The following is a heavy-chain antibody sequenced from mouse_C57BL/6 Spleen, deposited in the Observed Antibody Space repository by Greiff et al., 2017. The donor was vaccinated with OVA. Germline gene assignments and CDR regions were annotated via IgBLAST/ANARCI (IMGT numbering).Heavy chain of an antibody. CDR1: GYAFSSYW. CDR3: ARSRYYGSSYAMDY. Sequence: QVQLQQSGAELVKPGASVKISCKASGYAFSSYWMNWVKQRPGKGLEWIGQIYPGDGDTNYNGKFKGKATLTADKSSSTAYMQLSSLTSEDSAVYFGARSRYYGSSYAMDYWGQGTSVTVSS. J-gene: IGHJ4*01. CDR2: IYPGDGDT. D-gene: IGHD1-1*01. V-gene: IGHV1-80*01.